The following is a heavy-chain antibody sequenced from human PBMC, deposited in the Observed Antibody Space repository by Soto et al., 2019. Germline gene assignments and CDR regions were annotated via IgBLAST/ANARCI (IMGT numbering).Heavy chain of an antibody. CDR1: GYTFTSYG. CDR2: ISAYNGNT. J-gene: IGHJ1*01. Sequence: ASVKVSCKASGYTFTSYGISWVRQAPGQGLEWMGWISAYNGNTNYAQKLQGRVTMTTDTSTSTAYMELRSLRSDDTAVYYCARVRPSPDAEYFQHWGQGTLVTVSS. V-gene: IGHV1-18*01. CDR3: ARVRPSPDAEYFQH.